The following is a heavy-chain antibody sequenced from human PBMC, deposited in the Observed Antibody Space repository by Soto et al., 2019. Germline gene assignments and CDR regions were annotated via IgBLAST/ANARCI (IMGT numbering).Heavy chain of an antibody. V-gene: IGHV4-59*01. CDR1: GACIGSWC. Sequence: SVTCSVAGACIGSWCRSWIRKNPRKGLEWIGSVYYSGSTKYNPSLKSRATITVDTYKNQFSLKLNSVTAADTAVYYCARGYYDSHGQTNPFDIGGQGKMVTVSS. CDR2: VYYSGST. CDR3: ARGYYDSHGQTNPFDI. J-gene: IGHJ3*02. D-gene: IGHD3-22*01.